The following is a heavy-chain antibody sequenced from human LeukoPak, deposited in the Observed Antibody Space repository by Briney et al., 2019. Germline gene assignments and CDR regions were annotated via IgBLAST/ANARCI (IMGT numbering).Heavy chain of an antibody. V-gene: IGHV3-21*01. CDR2: ISSGSTYM. J-gene: IGHJ4*02. D-gene: IGHD2-21*02. CDR1: GFTFSKAW. Sequence: PGGSLRLSCAASGFTFSKAWMNWVRQAPGKGLEWVSYISSGSTYMYYADSLKGRFTISRDTAKSSLYLQMNSLRAEDTAVYYCARDIVHCGGDCYPGRGFDFWGQGALVTVSS. CDR3: ARDIVHCGGDCYPGRGFDF.